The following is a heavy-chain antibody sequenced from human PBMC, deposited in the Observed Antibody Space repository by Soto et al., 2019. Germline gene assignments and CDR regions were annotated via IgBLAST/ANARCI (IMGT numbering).Heavy chain of an antibody. V-gene: IGHV4-59*08. CDR3: AGTIFSISWTNRAQFHS. Sequence: QVHRQESGPGLVKPSETLSLNCSVSGGHLSGYYWSWIRQPPGMGLEWIGSVYYTGSTKYNPSLKIRVTISINRPKTPCPLKLDSLTAADTAMYFCAGTIFSISWTNRAQFHSWGQGAHVAVSS. CDR2: VYYTGST. CDR1: GGHLSGYY. J-gene: IGHJ4*02. D-gene: IGHD3-3*02.